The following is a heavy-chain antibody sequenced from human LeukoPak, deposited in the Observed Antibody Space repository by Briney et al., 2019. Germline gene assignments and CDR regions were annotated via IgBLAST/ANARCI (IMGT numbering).Heavy chain of an antibody. D-gene: IGHD1-26*01. CDR1: DYSISSGYY. V-gene: IGHV4-38-2*02. J-gene: IGHJ5*02. CDR3: AREVGGSYPGYNWFDP. CDR2: IYHSGSA. Sequence: PSETLSLTCTVSDYSISSGYYWGWIRQSPGKGLEWIGTIYHSGSAYYNPSLKSRVTISVDTSKNQFSLKLSSVTAADTAVYYCAREVGGSYPGYNWFDPWGQGTLVTVSS.